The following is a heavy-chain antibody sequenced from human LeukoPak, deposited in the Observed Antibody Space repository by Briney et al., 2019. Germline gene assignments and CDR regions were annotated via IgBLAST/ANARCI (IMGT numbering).Heavy chain of an antibody. V-gene: IGHV4-34*01. CDR3: ARGAWATRLAS. CDR2: IYESGTT. Sequence: SETLSLTCAVYGESLNSYYWSWVRQPPGGGLEWIGEIYESGTTKYNPSLKSRVAISMVPSKQQFSLILSSVTAADTAVYYCARGAWATRLASWGLGTPVIVSS. CDR1: GESLNSYY. J-gene: IGHJ4*02. D-gene: IGHD2-15*01.